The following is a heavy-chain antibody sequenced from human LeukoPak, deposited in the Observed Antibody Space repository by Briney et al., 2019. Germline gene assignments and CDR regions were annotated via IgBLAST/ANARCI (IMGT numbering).Heavy chain of an antibody. CDR1: GYSFTSYG. V-gene: IGHV1-18*01. CDR3: ARGYSYSYGPLDY. D-gene: IGHD5-18*01. CDR2: ISTDNGNT. J-gene: IGHJ4*02. Sequence: ASVKVSCNASGYSFTSYGINWVRQAPGQGLEWMGWISTDNGNTDYAQNLQGRVTMTTDTSTSTAYMELRSLRSDDTAVYYCARGYSYSYGPLDYWGQGTLVTVSS.